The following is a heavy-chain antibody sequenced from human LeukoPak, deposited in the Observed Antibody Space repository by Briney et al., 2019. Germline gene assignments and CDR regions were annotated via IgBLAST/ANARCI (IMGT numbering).Heavy chain of an antibody. CDR2: IYYGGST. CDR3: ARDSGYDFWSGYHHFDY. D-gene: IGHD3-3*01. CDR1: GGFISSSSYY. V-gene: IGHV4-39*02. J-gene: IGHJ4*02. Sequence: TATLSLSCTVPGGFISSSSYYWGWIRQPPGKGLEWIGSIYYGGSTYYNSSLKSRVTISVDTSKNHFSLKLSSVTAADTAVYYCARDSGYDFWSGYHHFDYWGQGTLVTVSS.